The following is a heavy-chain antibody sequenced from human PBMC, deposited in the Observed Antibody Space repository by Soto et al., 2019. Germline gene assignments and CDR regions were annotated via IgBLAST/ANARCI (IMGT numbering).Heavy chain of an antibody. J-gene: IGHJ3*02. Sequence: GGSLRLSCAASGFTFSSYAMSWVRQAPGKGLEWVSAISGSGGSTYYADSVKGRFTISRDNSKNTLYLQMNSLRAEDTAVYYCAKDDIVVVVAATPHDAFDIWGQGTMVTV. D-gene: IGHD2-15*01. V-gene: IGHV3-23*01. CDR1: GFTFSSYA. CDR2: ISGSGGST. CDR3: AKDDIVVVVAATPHDAFDI.